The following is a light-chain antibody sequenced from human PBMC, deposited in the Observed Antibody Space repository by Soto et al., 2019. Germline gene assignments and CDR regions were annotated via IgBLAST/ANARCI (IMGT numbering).Light chain of an antibody. Sequence: LLTQSPASLSLSPLEGATLSCTASQIISSHLSWYQQIPGQAPRLLIYDASNRATGIPARFSGSGSGTDFTLTISSLEPEDFAVYYCQQRINWPITFGQGTRLEIK. V-gene: IGKV3-11*01. CDR2: DAS. CDR3: QQRINWPIT. CDR1: QIISSH. J-gene: IGKJ5*01.